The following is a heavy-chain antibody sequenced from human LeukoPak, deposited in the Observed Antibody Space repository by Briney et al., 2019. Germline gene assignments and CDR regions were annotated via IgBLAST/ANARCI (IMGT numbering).Heavy chain of an antibody. V-gene: IGHV3-33*01. J-gene: IGHJ4*02. Sequence: PGGSLRLSCAASGFTFSSYGVHWVRQAPGKGLEWVAVIWYDGSNKYYADSVKGRFTISRDNSKNTLYLQMNSLRAEDTAVYYCASNLLGYCSGGSCYTTYGFDYWGQGTLVTVSS. CDR2: IWYDGSNK. CDR1: GFTFSSYG. D-gene: IGHD2-15*01. CDR3: ASNLLGYCSGGSCYTTYGFDY.